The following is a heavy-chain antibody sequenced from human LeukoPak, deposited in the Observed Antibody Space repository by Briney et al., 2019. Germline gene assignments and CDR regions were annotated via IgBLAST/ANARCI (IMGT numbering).Heavy chain of an antibody. CDR1: GFTFSAYA. V-gene: IGHV3-64*04. Sequence: PGGSLRLSCSASGFTFSAYAMHWVRQAPGKGLEYVSAISPNGGSTYYADSVKGRFTISRDNSKNTLYLQMNSLRAEDTAVYYCARDFRYSSSSIGYWGQGTLVTVSS. CDR2: ISPNGGST. J-gene: IGHJ4*02. D-gene: IGHD6-6*01. CDR3: ARDFRYSSSSIGY.